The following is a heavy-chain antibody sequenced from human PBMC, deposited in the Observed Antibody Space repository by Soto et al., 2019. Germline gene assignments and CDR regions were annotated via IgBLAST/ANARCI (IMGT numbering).Heavy chain of an antibody. CDR3: ARAGGYSRTTPNTRAYDMDV. D-gene: IGHD6-13*01. CDR1: GFTFNSYS. CDR2: ISSFSNYM. V-gene: IGHV3-21*01. J-gene: IGHJ6*02. Sequence: EVQLVESGGGLVKPGGSLRLSCAVSGFTFNSYSMNWVRQAPGKGLEWVSSISSFSNYMYYTDSVQGRFTISRDNARNSLYLQMNSLRAEDTAVYYCARAGGYSRTTPNTRAYDMDVWGQGTTVTVSS.